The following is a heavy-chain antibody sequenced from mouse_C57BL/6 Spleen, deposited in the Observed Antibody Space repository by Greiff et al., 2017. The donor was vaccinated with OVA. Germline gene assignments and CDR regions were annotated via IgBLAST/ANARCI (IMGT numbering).Heavy chain of an antibody. CDR1: GYAFSSSW. CDR3: AYSNSYYYAMDY. CDR2: IYPGDGDT. V-gene: IGHV1-82*01. D-gene: IGHD2-5*01. J-gene: IGHJ4*01. Sequence: VKLMESGPELVKPGASVKISCKASGYAFSSSWMNWVKQRPGKGLEWIGRIYPGDGDTNYNGKFKGKATLTADKSSSTAYMQLSSLTSEDSAVYFCAYSNSYYYAMDYWGQGTSVTVSS.